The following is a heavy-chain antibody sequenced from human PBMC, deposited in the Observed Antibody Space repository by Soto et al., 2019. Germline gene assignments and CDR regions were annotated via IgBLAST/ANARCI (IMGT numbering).Heavy chain of an antibody. CDR2: ISYDGSNK. Sequence: GGSLRLSCAASGFTFSSYAMHWVRQAPGKGLEWVAVISYDGSNKYYADSVKGRFTISRDNSKNTLYLQMNSLRAEDTAVYYCARDLLELLGYCSSTSCSYYYGMDVWGQGTTVTVSS. D-gene: IGHD2-2*01. CDR1: GFTFSSYA. V-gene: IGHV3-30-3*01. J-gene: IGHJ6*02. CDR3: ARDLLELLGYCSSTSCSYYYGMDV.